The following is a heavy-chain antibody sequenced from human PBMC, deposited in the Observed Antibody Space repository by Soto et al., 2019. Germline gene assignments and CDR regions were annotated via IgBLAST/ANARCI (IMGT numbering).Heavy chain of an antibody. CDR2: MNPNSGNT. Sequence: QVQLVQSGAEVKKPGASVKVSCKASGYTFTSYDINWVRQATGQGLEWMGWMNPNSGNTGYAQKFQGRVTMTRNTSICTAYMELSSLRSEDTAVYYCARAQHYDYIWGSYRCRSYYYYGMDVWGQGTTVTVSS. J-gene: IGHJ6*02. V-gene: IGHV1-8*01. D-gene: IGHD3-16*02. CDR1: GYTFTSYD. CDR3: ARAQHYDYIWGSYRCRSYYYYGMDV.